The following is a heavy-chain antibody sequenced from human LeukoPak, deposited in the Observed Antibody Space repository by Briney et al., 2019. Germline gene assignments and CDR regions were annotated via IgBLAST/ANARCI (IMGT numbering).Heavy chain of an antibody. V-gene: IGHV3-9*03. J-gene: IGHJ4*02. CDR2: ISWNSGSR. D-gene: IGHD3-9*01. Sequence: GGSLRLSCVASGFTFDDYAMHWVRQAPGKVLEWVSGISWNSGSRGYADSVKGRFTISRDNAKTSLYLQMNSLRAEDMALYYCAKGPDYDILTPIDYWGQGTLVTVSS. CDR1: GFTFDDYA. CDR3: AKGPDYDILTPIDY.